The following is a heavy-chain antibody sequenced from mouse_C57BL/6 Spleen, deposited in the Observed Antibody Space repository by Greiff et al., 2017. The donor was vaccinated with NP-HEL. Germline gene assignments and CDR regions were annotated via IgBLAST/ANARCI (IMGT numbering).Heavy chain of an antibody. V-gene: IGHV3-1*01. J-gene: IGHJ4*01. CDR1: GYSITSGYD. CDR2: ISYSGST. D-gene: IGHD1-1*01. CDR3: ARGPYYGSSRGYAMDY. Sequence: EVQLQESGPGMVKPSQSLSLTCTVTGYSITSGYDWHWIRHFPGNKLEWMGYISYSGSTNYNPSLKSRISITHDTSKNHFFLKLNSVTTEDTATYYCARGPYYGSSRGYAMDYWGQGTSVTVSS.